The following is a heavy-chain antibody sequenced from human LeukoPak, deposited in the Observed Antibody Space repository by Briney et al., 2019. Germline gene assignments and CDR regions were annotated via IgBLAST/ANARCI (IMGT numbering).Heavy chain of an antibody. CDR3: ARGVRDYSNFYYYYYMDV. J-gene: IGHJ6*03. CDR2: MNPNSGNT. D-gene: IGHD4-11*01. V-gene: IGHV1-8*03. CDR1: GYTFTSYG. Sequence: ASVKVSCKASGYTFTSYGISWVRQATGQGLEWMGWMNPNSGNTGYAQKFQGRVTITRNTSISTAYMELSGLRSEDTAVYYCARGVRDYSNFYYYYYMDVWGKGTTVTVSS.